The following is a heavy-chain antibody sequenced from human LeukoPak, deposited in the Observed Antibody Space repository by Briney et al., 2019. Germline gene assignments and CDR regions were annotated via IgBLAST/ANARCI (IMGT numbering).Heavy chain of an antibody. CDR2: VKQDGSEK. V-gene: IGHV3-7*01. D-gene: IGHD1-26*01. CDR1: RFTLSNYW. CDR3: VRYKTVGASFADY. Sequence: GGSLRLSCAASRFTLSNYWMSWGRQAPGKGLEWVANVKQDGSEKYYVDSVKGRFTISRDNAKNSLYLQMNSLRAEDTAVYFCVRYKTVGASFADYWGQGTLVTVSS. J-gene: IGHJ4*02.